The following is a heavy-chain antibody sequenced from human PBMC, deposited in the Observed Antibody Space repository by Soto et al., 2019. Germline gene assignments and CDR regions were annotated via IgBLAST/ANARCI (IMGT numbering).Heavy chain of an antibody. CDR3: ARAGRGKYSSSNYYFDY. J-gene: IGHJ4*02. CDR1: GFNFGGYD. D-gene: IGHD6-13*01. Sequence: PGGSLRLSCAASGFNFGGYDMNWVRQAPGKGLEWVSYISTSSTTIYYADSVKGRFTISRDNSKNTLYLQMNSLRAEDTAVYYCARAGRGKYSSSNYYFDYWGQGTLVTVSS. CDR2: ISTSSTTI. V-gene: IGHV3-48*01.